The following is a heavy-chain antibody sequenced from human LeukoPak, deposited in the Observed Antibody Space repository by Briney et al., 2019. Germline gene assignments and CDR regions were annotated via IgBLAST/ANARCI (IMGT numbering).Heavy chain of an antibody. V-gene: IGHV3-48*03. CDR3: AKKGDGLDV. CDR2: TSSSGSTI. D-gene: IGHD3-16*01. Sequence: GGSLRLSCDASGFTFSNYAMNWVRQAPGKGLEWLSYTSSSGSTIYYADSVKGRFTISRDNARNSLYLQMNSLRAEDTAVYYCAKKGDGLDVWGQGTTVTVSS. J-gene: IGHJ6*02. CDR1: GFTFSNYA.